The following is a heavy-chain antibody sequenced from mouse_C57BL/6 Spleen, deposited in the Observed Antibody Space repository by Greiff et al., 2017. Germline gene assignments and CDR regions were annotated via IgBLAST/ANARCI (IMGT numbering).Heavy chain of an antibody. CDR2: IYPGSGST. CDR3: ARPFITTVVAYYFDY. CDR1: GYTFTSYW. D-gene: IGHD1-1*01. V-gene: IGHV1-55*01. Sequence: QVQLQQSGAELVKPGASVKMSCKASGYTFTSYWITWVKQRPGQGLEWIGDIYPGSGSTNYNEKFKSKATLTVDTSSSTAYMQLSSLTSEDSAVYYCARPFITTVVAYYFDYWGQGTTLTVSS. J-gene: IGHJ2*01.